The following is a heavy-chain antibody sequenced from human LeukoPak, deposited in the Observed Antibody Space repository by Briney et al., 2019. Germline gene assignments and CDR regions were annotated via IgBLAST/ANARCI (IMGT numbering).Heavy chain of an antibody. J-gene: IGHJ5*02. CDR2: IYTSGST. V-gene: IGHV4-61*02. Sequence: NPSQTLSLTCTVSGGSISRGSYYWSWIRQPAGKGLEWIGRIYTSGSTNYNPSLKSRVTISVDTSKNQFSLKLSSVTAADTAVYYCARAREGAAAGPRMNWFDPWGQGTLVTVSS. CDR3: ARAREGAAAGPRMNWFDP. CDR1: GGSISRGSYY. D-gene: IGHD6-13*01.